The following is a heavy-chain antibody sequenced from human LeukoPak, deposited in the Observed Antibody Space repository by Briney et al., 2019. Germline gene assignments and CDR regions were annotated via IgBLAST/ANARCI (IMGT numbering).Heavy chain of an antibody. J-gene: IGHJ5*02. D-gene: IGHD6-19*01. CDR3: ARPYSSGRSENWFGP. Sequence: GASVRVSCKASGYTFTGYYMHWVRQAPGQGLEWMVRINPDSGGTNYAQNFQGRVTMTRDTSINTAYMELTRLTSDDTAVYYCARPYSSGRSENWFGPWGQGTLVTVSS. CDR2: INPDSGGT. V-gene: IGHV1-2*06. CDR1: GYTFTGYY.